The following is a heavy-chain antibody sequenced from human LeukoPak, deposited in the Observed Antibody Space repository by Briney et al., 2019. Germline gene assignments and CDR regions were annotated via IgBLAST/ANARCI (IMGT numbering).Heavy chain of an antibody. V-gene: IGHV3-74*01. D-gene: IGHD2-15*01. CDR2: INSDGSST. Sequence: GGSLRLSCAASGFTLSTYWMHWVRHAPGRGLVWVSRINSDGSSTSYADSLKGRFTISRDNAKNTLYLQMNSLRAEDTTVYYCARGARFDIFDIWGQGTMVSVSS. CDR3: ARGARFDIFDI. CDR1: GFTLSTYW. J-gene: IGHJ3*02.